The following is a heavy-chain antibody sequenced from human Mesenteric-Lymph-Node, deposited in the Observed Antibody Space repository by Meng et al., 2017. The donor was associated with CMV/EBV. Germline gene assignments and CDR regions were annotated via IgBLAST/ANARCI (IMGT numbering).Heavy chain of an antibody. V-gene: IGHV1-18*01. J-gene: IGHJ5*02. CDR3: ARARPAAGGWFDP. Sequence: CKASGYNFTSYGISWVRQAPGQGLEWMGWISAYNGNTNYAQKLQGRVTMTTDTSTSTAYMELRSLRSDDTAVYYCARARPAAGGWFDPWGQGTLVTVSS. CDR2: ISAYNGNT. CDR1: GYNFTSYG. D-gene: IGHD2-2*01.